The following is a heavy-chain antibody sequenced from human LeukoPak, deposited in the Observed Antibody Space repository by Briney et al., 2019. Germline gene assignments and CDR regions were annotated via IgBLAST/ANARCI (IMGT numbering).Heavy chain of an antibody. D-gene: IGHD1-26*01. Sequence: PGGSLRLSCAASGFTFSSYWMSWVRQAPGKGLEWVSSISSSSSYIYYADSVKGRFTISRDNAKNSLYLQMNSLRAEDTAVYYCAATTSPTLGDYWGQGTLVTVSS. CDR1: GFTFSSYW. J-gene: IGHJ4*02. CDR3: AATTSPTLGDY. CDR2: ISSSSSYI. V-gene: IGHV3-21*01.